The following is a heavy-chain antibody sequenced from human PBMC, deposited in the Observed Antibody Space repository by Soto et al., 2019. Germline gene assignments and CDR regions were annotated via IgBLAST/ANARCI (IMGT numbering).Heavy chain of an antibody. CDR1: GVTLNNYW. Sequence: GGALRLSCTASGVTLNNYWMSWVRQAPGKGLEWVANMNQDGSEKNYVDSVRGRFTISRDNAKNSLYLQMNSLRVEDTAVYYCARDRDNWDLDFDYWGQGTPVTVSS. J-gene: IGHJ4*02. CDR2: MNQDGSEK. V-gene: IGHV3-7*03. D-gene: IGHD1-1*01. CDR3: ARDRDNWDLDFDY.